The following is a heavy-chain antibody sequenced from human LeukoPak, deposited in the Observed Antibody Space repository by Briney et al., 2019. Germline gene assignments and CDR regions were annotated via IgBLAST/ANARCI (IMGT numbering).Heavy chain of an antibody. CDR2: INHSGST. CDR3: ARGLGMATKN. CDR1: GGSFSGYY. J-gene: IGHJ4*02. Sequence: SETLSLTCAVYGGSFSGYYWSWIRQPPGKGLEWIGEINHSGSTNYNLSLKSRVTISVDTSKNQFSLKLSSVTAADTAVYYCARGLGMATKNWGQGTLVTVSS. V-gene: IGHV4-34*01. D-gene: IGHD5-24*01.